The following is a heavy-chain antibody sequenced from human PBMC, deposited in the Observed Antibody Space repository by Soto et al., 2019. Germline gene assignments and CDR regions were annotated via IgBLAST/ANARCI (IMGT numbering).Heavy chain of an antibody. CDR2: ISAYNGNT. V-gene: IGHV1-18*01. D-gene: IGHD2-2*01. CDR1: GYTFTSYG. CDR3: ARPGLYCSSTSCYEGWFDP. Sequence: QVQLVQSGAEVKKPGASVKVSCKASGYTFTSYGISWVRQAPGQGLECMGWISAYNGNTNYAQKLQGRVTMTTDTSTSTAYMELRSLRSDDTAVYYCARPGLYCSSTSCYEGWFDPWGQGTLVTVSS. J-gene: IGHJ5*02.